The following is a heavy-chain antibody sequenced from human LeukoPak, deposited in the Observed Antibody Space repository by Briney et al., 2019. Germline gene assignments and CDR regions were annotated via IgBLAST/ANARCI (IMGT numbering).Heavy chain of an antibody. Sequence: PGGSLRLSCAASGFTFSSYWMSWVRQAPGKGLEWVASINQDGNEKSYVDSVKGRFTISRDNAKNSLYLQMNSLRAEDTAMYYCTISNQARDTSGYPGVGYWGQGTLVTVSS. J-gene: IGHJ4*02. CDR3: TISNQARDTSGYPGVGY. CDR1: GFTFSSYW. CDR2: INQDGNEK. D-gene: IGHD3-22*01. V-gene: IGHV3-7*01.